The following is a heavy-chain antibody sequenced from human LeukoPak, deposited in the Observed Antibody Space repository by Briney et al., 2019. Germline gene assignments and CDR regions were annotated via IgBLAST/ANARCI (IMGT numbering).Heavy chain of an antibody. CDR1: GFTFDDYA. D-gene: IGHD2-15*01. Sequence: GRSLRLSCAASGFTFDDYAMHWVRQAPGKGLEWVSGISWNSGNIGYADSVKGRFTISRDNAKNSLYLQMNSLRAEDTALYYCAKDLPLYCSGGSCPGFNGGFDYWGKGTLVTVSS. CDR3: AKDLPLYCSGGSCPGFNGGFDY. CDR2: ISWNSGNI. V-gene: IGHV3-9*01. J-gene: IGHJ4*02.